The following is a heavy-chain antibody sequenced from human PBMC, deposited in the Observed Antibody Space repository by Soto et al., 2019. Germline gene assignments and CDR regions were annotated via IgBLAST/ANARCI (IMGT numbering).Heavy chain of an antibody. V-gene: IGHV5-10-1*01. D-gene: IGHD3-22*01. CDR3: ASQIYDSDTGPNFQYYFDS. CDR1: GYSFAGYW. CDR2: IDPSDSQT. J-gene: IGHJ4*02. Sequence: PGESLKISCKGSGYSFAGYWITWVRQKPGKGLEWMGRIDPSDSQTYYSPSFRGHVTISVTKSITTVFLQWSSLRASYTAMYYCASQIYDSDTGPNFQYYFDSWGQGTPVTVSS.